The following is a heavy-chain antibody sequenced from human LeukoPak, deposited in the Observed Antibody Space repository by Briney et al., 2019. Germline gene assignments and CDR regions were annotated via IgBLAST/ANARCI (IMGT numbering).Heavy chain of an antibody. Sequence: PGGPLRLSCAASGFTFTTYSMNWVRQAPGKGLEWLSYISSSGNTIFYADTVKGRFTISRDNARNSLYLQMNSLRDEDTAVYYCARDYFGYYAMDVWGQGTTVTVSS. CDR1: GFTFTTYS. V-gene: IGHV3-48*02. D-gene: IGHD3-10*01. J-gene: IGHJ6*02. CDR2: ISSSGNTI. CDR3: ARDYFGYYAMDV.